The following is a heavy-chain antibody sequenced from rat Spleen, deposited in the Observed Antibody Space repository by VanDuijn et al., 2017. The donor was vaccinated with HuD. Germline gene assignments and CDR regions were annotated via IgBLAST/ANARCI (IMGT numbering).Heavy chain of an antibody. CDR1: GFSLLHSG. CDR2: TWGNGNT. D-gene: IGHD1-2*01. CDR3: ARPDIAAISTGGI. V-gene: IGHV2-13*01. Sequence: QVQLTESGPGLVQPSQTLSLTCTLSGFSLLHSGVIWVRQPPGKGREWTGVTWGNGNTNYNSALKARLSISRDTTKSQLYLKMNRLQTEDTATYYCARPDIAAISTGGIWGQGVMVTVTS. J-gene: IGHJ2*01.